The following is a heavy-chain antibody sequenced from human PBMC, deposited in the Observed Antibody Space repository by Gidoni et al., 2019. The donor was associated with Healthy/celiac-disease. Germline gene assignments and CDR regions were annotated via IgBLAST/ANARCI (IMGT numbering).Heavy chain of an antibody. CDR1: GYTFTSYD. CDR2: MNPNSGNT. Sequence: QVHLVQSGAEVKKPGASVKVSCTASGYTFTSYDINLVRQATGQGLEWMGWMNPNSGNTGYAQKFQGRVTMTRNNYISTAYMELSSLRSEDTAVYYCARGLKTTVTTPGYWGQGTLVTVSS. J-gene: IGHJ4*02. D-gene: IGHD4-17*01. V-gene: IGHV1-8*01. CDR3: ARGLKTTVTTPGY.